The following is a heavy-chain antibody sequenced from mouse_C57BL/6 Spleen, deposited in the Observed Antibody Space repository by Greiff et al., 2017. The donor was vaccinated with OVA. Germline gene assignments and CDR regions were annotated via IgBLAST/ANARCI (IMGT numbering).Heavy chain of an antibody. D-gene: IGHD1-1*01. J-gene: IGHJ2*01. V-gene: IGHV1-22*01. CDR1: GYTFTDYN. CDR3: ARDYYGSSYFDY. Sequence: EVKLQESGPELVKPGASVKMSCKASGYTFTDYNMHWVKQSHGKSLEWIGYINPNNGGTSYNQKFKGKATLTVNKSSSTAYMELRSLTSEDSAVYYCARDYYGSSYFDYWGQGTTLTVSS. CDR2: INPNNGGT.